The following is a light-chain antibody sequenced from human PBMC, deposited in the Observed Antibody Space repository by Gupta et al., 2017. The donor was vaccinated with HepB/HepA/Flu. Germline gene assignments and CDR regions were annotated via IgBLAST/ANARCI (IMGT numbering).Light chain of an antibody. CDR3: AAWDDSLNGRV. CDR2: SND. V-gene: IGLV1-44*01. J-gene: IGLJ3*02. Sequence: QSVLTQPPSASGTPGQRVTISCSGSSTDLGSNTVNWYQQLTGTAPKLLIYSNDQRPSGVPDRFSASKSGTSASLAISGLQSEDEGDYYCAAWDDSLNGRVFGGGTKLTVL. CDR1: STDLGSNT.